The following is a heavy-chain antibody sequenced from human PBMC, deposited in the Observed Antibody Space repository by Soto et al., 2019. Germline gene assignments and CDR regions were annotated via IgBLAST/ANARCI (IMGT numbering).Heavy chain of an antibody. D-gene: IGHD2-2*02. CDR3: ARHLYTYPSPSGVYYDFGMAF. Sequence: GESLKISSKGSGYSFTSYWIGWVRQMPRKGLEWMGDMYPGDSDTRYSPSFQGQVTISADKSIRTAYLQWSSLKASDTAMYYCARHLYTYPSPSGVYYDFGMAFCGHETKVSIAS. J-gene: IGHJ6*01. V-gene: IGHV5-51*01. CDR1: GYSFTSYW. CDR2: MYPGDSDT.